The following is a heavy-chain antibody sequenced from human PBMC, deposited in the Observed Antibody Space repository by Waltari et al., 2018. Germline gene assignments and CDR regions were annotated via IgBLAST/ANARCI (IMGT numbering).Heavy chain of an antibody. CDR3: ARTAGGYYYMDV. Sequence: QVQLQESGPGLVKPSETLSLTCTVSGGSISSYYWSWIRQPPGKGLEWIGYIYYSGSTNYNPSLKSRVTISVDTSKNQFSLKLSSVTAADTAVYYCARTAGGYYYMDVWGKGTTVTVSS. D-gene: IGHD2-15*01. J-gene: IGHJ6*03. V-gene: IGHV4-59*01. CDR2: IYYSGST. CDR1: GGSISSYY.